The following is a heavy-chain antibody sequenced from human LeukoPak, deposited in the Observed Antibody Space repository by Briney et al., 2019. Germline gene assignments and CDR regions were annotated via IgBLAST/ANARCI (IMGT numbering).Heavy chain of an antibody. Sequence: ASVKVSCKASGYTFTGYFMHWVRQAPGQGLEWVGWINPNSGGTNYAQKFQGRVTMTRDTSISTAYMELSRLRSDDTAVYYCARDSPTKRGYSGYDLDDWGQGTLVTVSS. CDR1: GYTFTGYF. CDR3: ARDSPTKRGYSGYDLDD. D-gene: IGHD5-12*01. V-gene: IGHV1-2*02. CDR2: INPNSGGT. J-gene: IGHJ4*02.